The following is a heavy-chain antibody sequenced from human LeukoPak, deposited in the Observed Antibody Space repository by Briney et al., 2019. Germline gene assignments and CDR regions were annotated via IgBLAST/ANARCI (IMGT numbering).Heavy chain of an antibody. CDR1: GFTFSSYW. Sequence: SGGSLRLSCAASGFTFSSYWMSWVRQAPGKGLEWVANMKQDGSEKYYVDSVKGRFTISRDNAKNSLYLQMNSLRAEDTAVYYCARELKSGYSGTYYYYYMDVWGKGTTVTVSS. CDR3: ARELKSGYSGTYYYYYMDV. CDR2: MKQDGSEK. V-gene: IGHV3-7*01. J-gene: IGHJ6*03. D-gene: IGHD5-12*01.